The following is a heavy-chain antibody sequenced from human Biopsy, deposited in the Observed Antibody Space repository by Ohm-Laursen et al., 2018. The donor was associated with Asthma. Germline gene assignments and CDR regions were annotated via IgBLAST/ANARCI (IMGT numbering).Heavy chain of an antibody. J-gene: IGHJ4*02. CDR3: ARDSYSSGLYDDFES. CDR2: INGKSNSI. CDR1: GFTFSDYY. V-gene: IGHV3-11*01. D-gene: IGHD6-19*01. Sequence: SLRLACAASGFTFSDYYMSWIRQAPGKALEWISYINGKSNSIEYADSVKGRFTISRDNAKNSLYLQMNSLRAEDTAVYYFARDSYSSGLYDDFESWGQGTLVTVSS.